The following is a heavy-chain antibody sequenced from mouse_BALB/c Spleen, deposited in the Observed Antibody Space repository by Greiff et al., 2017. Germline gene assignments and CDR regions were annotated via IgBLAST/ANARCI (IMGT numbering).Heavy chain of an antibody. D-gene: IGHD2-4*01. V-gene: IGHV5-9-3*01. CDR2: ISSGGSYT. CDR3: ARRETMIRDAMDY. Sequence: EVQLVESGGGLVKPGGSLKLSCAASGFTFSSYAMSWVRQTLEKRLEWVATISSGGSYTYYPDSVKGRFTISRDNAKNTLYLQMSSLRSEDTAMYYCARRETMIRDAMDYWGQGTSVTVSS. J-gene: IGHJ4*01. CDR1: GFTFSSYA.